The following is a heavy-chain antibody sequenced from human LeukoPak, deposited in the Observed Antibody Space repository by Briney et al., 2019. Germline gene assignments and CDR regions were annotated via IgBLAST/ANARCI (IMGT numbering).Heavy chain of an antibody. D-gene: IGHD3-10*02. J-gene: IGHJ6*04. V-gene: IGHV3-48*03. Sequence: GGSLRLSCAHSGFTFSSYEMTWVRQAPGKGLEWVSYISSSGSTIYYADSVKGRFTISRDNAKNSLYLQMNSLRAEDTAVYYCAELGITMIGGVWGKGTTVTISS. CDR2: ISSSGSTI. CDR1: GFTFSSYE. CDR3: AELGITMIGGV.